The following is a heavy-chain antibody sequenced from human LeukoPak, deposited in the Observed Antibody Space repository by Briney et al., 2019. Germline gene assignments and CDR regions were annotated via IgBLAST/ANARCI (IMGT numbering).Heavy chain of an antibody. CDR2: INHSGST. J-gene: IGHJ4*02. CDR3: ARDGRSGYYDY. Sequence: SETLSLTCAVYGGSFSGYYWSWIRQPPGKGLEWVGEINHSGSTNYNPSLKSRVTISVDTSKNQFSLKLSSVTAADTAVYYCARDGRSGYYDYWGQGTLVTVSS. CDR1: GGSFSGYY. V-gene: IGHV4-34*01. D-gene: IGHD3-22*01.